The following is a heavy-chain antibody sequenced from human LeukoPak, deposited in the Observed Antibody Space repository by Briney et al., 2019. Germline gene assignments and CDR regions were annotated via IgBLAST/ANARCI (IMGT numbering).Heavy chain of an antibody. CDR3: ARGYCSSTSCYRGLYFDY. J-gene: IGHJ4*02. V-gene: IGHV4-31*03. CDR2: IYYSGST. CDR1: GVSISSGGYY. D-gene: IGHD2-2*01. Sequence: PSETLSLTCTVSGVSISSGGYYWSWIRQHPGKGLEWIGYIYYSGSTYYNPSLKSRVTISVDTSKNQFSLKLSSVTAADTAVYYCARGYCSSTSCYRGLYFDYWGQGTLVTVSS.